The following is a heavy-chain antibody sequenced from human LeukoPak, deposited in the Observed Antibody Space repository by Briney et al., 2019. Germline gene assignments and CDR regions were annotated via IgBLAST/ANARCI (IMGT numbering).Heavy chain of an antibody. J-gene: IGHJ6*03. V-gene: IGHV3-9*03. D-gene: IGHD6-6*01. Sequence: PGGSLRLSCAASGFTVDNYAMHWVRHPPGKGPEWGSGISWNSDTIAYADSVKGRFTVSRDNAKNSLYLQMNSLTTDDMALYYCAKGAARRRFYYYMDVWGKGTTVTVSS. CDR1: GFTVDNYA. CDR2: ISWNSDTI. CDR3: AKGAARRRFYYYMDV.